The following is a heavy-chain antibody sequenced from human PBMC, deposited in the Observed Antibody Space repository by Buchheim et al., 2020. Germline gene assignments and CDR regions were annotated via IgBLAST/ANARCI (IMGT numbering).Heavy chain of an antibody. J-gene: IGHJ4*02. Sequence: QVQLVESGGGVVQPGRSLRLSCAASGFTFSSYAMHWVRQAPGKGLEWVAVISYDGSNKYYADSVKGRFTISRDNSKNTLYLQMNSLRAEDTAVYYCARGLDGMATIRWGQRTL. CDR2: ISYDGSNK. CDR1: GFTFSSYA. D-gene: IGHD5-24*01. CDR3: ARGLDGMATIR. V-gene: IGHV3-30*04.